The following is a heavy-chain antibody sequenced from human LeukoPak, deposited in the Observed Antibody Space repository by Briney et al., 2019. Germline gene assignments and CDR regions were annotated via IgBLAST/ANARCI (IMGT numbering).Heavy chain of an antibody. V-gene: IGHV4-61*02. CDR3: ARVGGYSYGPYFDY. J-gene: IGHJ4*02. Sequence: SETLSLTCTVSGGSISSGSYYWSWIRQPAGKGLEWIGRIYTSGSTNYNPSLKSRVTISVDTSKNQFSLKLSSVTAADTAVYYCARVGGYSYGPYFDYWGQGTLVTVSS. D-gene: IGHD5-18*01. CDR1: GGSISSGSYY. CDR2: IYTSGST.